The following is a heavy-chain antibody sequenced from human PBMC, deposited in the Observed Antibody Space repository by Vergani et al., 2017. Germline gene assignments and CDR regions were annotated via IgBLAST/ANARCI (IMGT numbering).Heavy chain of an antibody. CDR1: GATFRSNT. CDR2: IIPVLGKT. V-gene: IGHV1-69*02. D-gene: IGHD2-2*01. CDR3: ARLSSTSSFGWFDP. Sequence: QVQLVQSGAEVKKPGSSVKVSCKASGATFRSNTISWVRQVPGQGLEWMGRIIPVLGKTKYAQDFQGRLTITADTSTSTAYMELTSLRSQDTAVYYCARLSSTSSFGWFDPWGQGTLVTVSS. J-gene: IGHJ5*02.